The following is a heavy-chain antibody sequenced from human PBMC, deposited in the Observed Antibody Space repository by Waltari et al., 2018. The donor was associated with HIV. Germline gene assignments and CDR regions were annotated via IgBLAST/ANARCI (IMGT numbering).Heavy chain of an antibody. V-gene: IGHV3-7*01. Sequence: EVQLVESGGGLVQPGGSLRLSCAASGFTFSSYWMSWVRQAPGKGVEFVANIKQDGSEKSYVDSVKGRFTISRDNAKNSLYLQMNNLRAEDTAVYYCTRLRGGYDFDYWGQGTLVTVSS. CDR3: TRLRGGYDFDY. CDR1: GFTFSSYW. CDR2: IKQDGSEK. J-gene: IGHJ4*02. D-gene: IGHD5-12*01.